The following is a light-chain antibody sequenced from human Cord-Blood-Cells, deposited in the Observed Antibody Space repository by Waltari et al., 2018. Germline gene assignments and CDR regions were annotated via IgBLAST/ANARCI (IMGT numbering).Light chain of an antibody. J-gene: IGKJ1*01. Sequence: EIVLTQPPGTLSLSPGERATLSCRASQSVCSSYLAWYQQKPGQAPRLLIYGASSRATGIPDRFSGSGSGTDFTLTISRLEPEDFAVYYCQQYGSSPRTFGQGTKVEIK. CDR2: GAS. CDR3: QQYGSSPRT. CDR1: QSVCSSY. V-gene: IGKV3-20*01.